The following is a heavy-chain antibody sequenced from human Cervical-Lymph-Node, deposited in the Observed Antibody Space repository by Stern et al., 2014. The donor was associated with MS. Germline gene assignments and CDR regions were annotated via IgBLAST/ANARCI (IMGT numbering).Heavy chain of an antibody. D-gene: IGHD2-8*02. CDR2: IYPGDSDT. CDR1: GYTFTRHW. V-gene: IGHV5-51*01. Sequence: EVQLLESGAEVKKPGESLKISCKGSGYTFTRHWIAWVRQMPGKGLEWMGIIYPGDSDTVYSPSFQGQVTISADKSISTAYLQWSSLKASDTAMYYCATSTGYFLLEYYFDYWGQGNRVTVYS. CDR3: ATSTGYFLLEYYFDY. J-gene: IGHJ4*02.